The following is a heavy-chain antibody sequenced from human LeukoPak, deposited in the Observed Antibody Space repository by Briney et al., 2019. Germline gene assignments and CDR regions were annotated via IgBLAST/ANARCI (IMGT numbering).Heavy chain of an antibody. CDR1: GFTFSSYA. J-gene: IGHJ4*02. CDR2: ISGSGGST. CDR3: AKNPGSSSWYRIDY. D-gene: IGHD6-13*01. Sequence: GGSLRLSCAASGFTFSSYAMSWVRQAPGKGLEWVSAISGSGGSTYYADSVKGRFTISRDNSKNTLYLQMNSLRAEDTAVYYCAKNPGSSSWYRIDYWGQGTLVTVSS. V-gene: IGHV3-23*01.